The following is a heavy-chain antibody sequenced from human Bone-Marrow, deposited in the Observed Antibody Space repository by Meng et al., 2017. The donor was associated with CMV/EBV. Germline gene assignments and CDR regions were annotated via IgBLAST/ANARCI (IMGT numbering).Heavy chain of an antibody. Sequence: GESLKISSAASGFTFSSYGTHWVRQAPGKGLEWVAFIRYDGSNKYYADSVKGRFTISRDNSKNTLYLQMNSLRAEDTAVYYCAKGGLRPEVRDFGVVTDSYYGMDVWGQGTTVTVSS. CDR3: AKGGLRPEVRDFGVVTDSYYGMDV. D-gene: IGHD3-3*01. J-gene: IGHJ6*02. V-gene: IGHV3-30*02. CDR1: GFTFSSYG. CDR2: IRYDGSNK.